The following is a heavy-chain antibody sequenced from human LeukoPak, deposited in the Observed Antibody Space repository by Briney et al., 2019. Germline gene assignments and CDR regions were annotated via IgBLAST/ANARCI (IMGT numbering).Heavy chain of an antibody. J-gene: IGHJ4*02. D-gene: IGHD6-6*01. CDR2: IYYNGTT. CDR1: GGSIINFY. CDR3: ARLWDSSSSLDY. Sequence: PSETLSLTCTVSGGSIINFYWSWIRQPPGKRPEWIGFIYYNGTTNYNPSLKSRVTISVDTSKNQFSLKLRPVTAADTAVYYCARLWDSSSSLDYWGQGTLVTVSS. V-gene: IGHV4-59*08.